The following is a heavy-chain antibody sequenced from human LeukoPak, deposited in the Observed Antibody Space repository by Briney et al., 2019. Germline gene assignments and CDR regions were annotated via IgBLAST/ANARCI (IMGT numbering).Heavy chain of an antibody. CDR1: GYTFVSYW. CDR2: IDPSDSYT. CDR3: ARIGRLRPFYGMDV. V-gene: IGHV5-10-1*01. D-gene: IGHD2-15*01. Sequence: GESLKISCKDLGYTFVSYWITWVRQMPGKGLEWVGRIDPSDSYTTYSPAFQGHVTISFDKSVTTAYLRWNGLKASDTAMYYCARIGRLRPFYGMDVWGQGTTVTVSS. J-gene: IGHJ6*02.